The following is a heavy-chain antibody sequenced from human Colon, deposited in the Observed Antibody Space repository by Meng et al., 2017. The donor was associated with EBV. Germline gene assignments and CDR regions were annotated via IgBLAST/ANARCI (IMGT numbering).Heavy chain of an antibody. V-gene: IGHV4-4*02. Sequence: QVQLQESGPGLVKPSGPRSLTCAVSGGSLSSRNWWSWVRQPPGKGLEWIGEIYHSGSTNYNPSLKSRVTISVDESKNQFSLRLSSVTAADTAVYYCARVGAYCGGDCYHPRWGQGTLVTVSS. CDR3: ARVGAYCGGDCYHPR. CDR1: GGSLSSRNW. CDR2: IYHSGST. J-gene: IGHJ4*02. D-gene: IGHD2-21*02.